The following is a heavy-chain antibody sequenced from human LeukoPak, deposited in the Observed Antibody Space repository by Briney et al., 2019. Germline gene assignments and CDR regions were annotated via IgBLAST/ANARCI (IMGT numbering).Heavy chain of an antibody. Sequence: PGGSLRLSCAASGFTFSSYSMNWVRQAPGKGMEWVSFISGRSNYIYYADSVRGRFTISRDNAKNSLYLQMNSLRAEDTAVYYCARDPSSGWYLKGWFDPWGQGTLVTVSS. CDR3: ARDPSSGWYLKGWFDP. V-gene: IGHV3-21*01. D-gene: IGHD6-19*01. J-gene: IGHJ5*02. CDR2: ISGRSNYI. CDR1: GFTFSSYS.